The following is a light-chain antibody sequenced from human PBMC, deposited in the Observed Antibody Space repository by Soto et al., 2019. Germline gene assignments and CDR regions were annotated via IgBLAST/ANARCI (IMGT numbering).Light chain of an antibody. J-gene: IGLJ3*02. Sequence: QSVLTQPPSASGTPGQRVTISCSGSSSNIGSNTVNWYQQLPGTAPKLLIYSNNQRPSGVPDRFSGSKSGTSASLAISGSQSEDEADYYCAAWDDSLNGWVFGGGTKLTVL. CDR1: SSNIGSNT. V-gene: IGLV1-44*01. CDR3: AAWDDSLNGWV. CDR2: SNN.